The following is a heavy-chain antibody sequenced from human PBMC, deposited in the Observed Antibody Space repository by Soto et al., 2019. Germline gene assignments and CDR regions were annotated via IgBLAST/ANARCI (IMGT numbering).Heavy chain of an antibody. D-gene: IGHD5-18*01. V-gene: IGHV1-8*02. CDR2: MNPGSGDT. Sequence: QVQLVQSGAEVKKPGASVKVSCKASGYTFTNNDVSWVRQATGQGLEWMGWMNPGSGDTGYAQKFQGRVTMTRDISIATAYMELNRLTSEDTAIYYCARMESFGSLNWFDTWGQGTLVTVSS. J-gene: IGHJ5*02. CDR1: GYTFTNND. CDR3: ARMESFGSLNWFDT.